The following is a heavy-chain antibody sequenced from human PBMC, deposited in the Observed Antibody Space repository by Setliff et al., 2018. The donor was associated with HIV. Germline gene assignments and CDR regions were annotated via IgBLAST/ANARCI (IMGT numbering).Heavy chain of an antibody. Sequence: PGESLKISCAASGFTFSSYWMHWVRQAPGKGLVWVSRINSDGSSTSYADSVKGRFTISRDNAKNTLYLQMNSLRAEDTAVYYCARGEHFWSGYYPGPSYDYWGQGTLVTVSS. CDR2: INSDGSST. J-gene: IGHJ4*02. V-gene: IGHV3-74*01. CDR1: GFTFSSYW. D-gene: IGHD3-3*02. CDR3: ARGEHFWSGYYPGPSYDY.